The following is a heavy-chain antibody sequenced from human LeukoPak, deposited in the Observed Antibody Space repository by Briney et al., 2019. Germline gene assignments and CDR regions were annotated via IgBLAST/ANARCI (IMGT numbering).Heavy chain of an antibody. V-gene: IGHV1-69*06. D-gene: IGHD2-21*02. CDR3: ARVAICGGDCYFVTDWFDS. Sequence: SVKVSCKASGGTFSSYAISWVRQAPGQGLEWMGGIIPVFGTANYAQKFQGRVTITADKSTSTAYMELRSLRSEETAVYYCARVAICGGDCYFVTDWFDSWGQGTLVTVSS. CDR1: GGTFSSYA. J-gene: IGHJ5*01. CDR2: IIPVFGTA.